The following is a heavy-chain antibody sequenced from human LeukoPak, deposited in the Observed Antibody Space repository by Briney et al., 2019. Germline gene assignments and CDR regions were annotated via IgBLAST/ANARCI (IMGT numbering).Heavy chain of an antibody. Sequence: GASVKVSCKASGYTFTSYAMNWVRQAPGQGLEWMGWINTNTGNPTYAQGFTGRFVFSLDTSVSTAYLQISSLKAEDTAVYYCARVGSSWYGAQYNWSDPWGQGTLVTVSS. D-gene: IGHD6-13*01. CDR1: GYTFTSYA. J-gene: IGHJ5*02. CDR3: ARVGSSWYGAQYNWSDP. CDR2: INTNTGNP. V-gene: IGHV7-4-1*02.